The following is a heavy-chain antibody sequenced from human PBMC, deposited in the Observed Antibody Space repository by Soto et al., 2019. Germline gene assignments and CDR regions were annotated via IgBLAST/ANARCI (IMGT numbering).Heavy chain of an antibody. CDR2: ISGYKGYT. J-gene: IGHJ4*02. D-gene: IGHD1-1*01. Sequence: GTSVKVSCKASGYTLTSTGVSWVRQAPGQGLEWMGWISGYKGYTNYAQKFQGRVTLTTDTSTSTAYMELGSLTSDDTAVYYCASDRRAWNSGPSPEHWGQGTLVTVSS. V-gene: IGHV1-18*01. CDR1: GYTLTSTG. CDR3: ASDRRAWNSGPSPEH.